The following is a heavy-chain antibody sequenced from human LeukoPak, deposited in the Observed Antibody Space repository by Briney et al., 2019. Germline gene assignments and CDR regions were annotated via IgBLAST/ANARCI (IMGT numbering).Heavy chain of an antibody. Sequence: PGGSLRLSCTASGFTFSTYEMNWVRQAPGKGLEWISYISGSGSSIFYADSLQGRFTVSRANAKNSVYLQMNSLRAEDTAVYYCAREGGFGYDDAFDTWGHGTTVTVSS. V-gene: IGHV3-48*03. CDR2: ISGSGSSI. CDR1: GFTFSTYE. J-gene: IGHJ3*02. CDR3: AREGGFGYDDAFDT. D-gene: IGHD3-16*02.